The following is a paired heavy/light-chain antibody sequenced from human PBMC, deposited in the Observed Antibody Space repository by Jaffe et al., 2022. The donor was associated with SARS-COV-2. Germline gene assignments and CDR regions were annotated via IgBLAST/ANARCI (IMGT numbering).Light chain of an antibody. Sequence: QSVLTQPPSVSGAPGQRVTISCTGSSSSIGAGYDVHWYQQLPGTAPKLLIHSNNRRPSGVPDRFSGSKSGTSASLAITGLQAEDEADYYCQSYDSGLSGLVFGGGTKLTVL. CDR2: SNN. CDR3: QSYDSGLSGLV. CDR1: SSSIGAGYD. J-gene: IGLJ2*01. V-gene: IGLV1-40*01.
Heavy chain of an antibody. CDR2: IYYSGST. J-gene: IGHJ5*02. CDR1: GGSISSSNYY. Sequence: QLQLQESGPGLVKPSETLSLTCTVSGGSISSSNYYWGWIRQPPGKGLEYIGNIYYSGSTYYNPSLKSRVTISVDTSKNQFSLKLSSVTAADTAVYYCARFNYFGSGSLNWFDPWGQGTLVTVSS. V-gene: IGHV4-39*01. D-gene: IGHD3-10*01. CDR3: ARFNYFGSGSLNWFDP.